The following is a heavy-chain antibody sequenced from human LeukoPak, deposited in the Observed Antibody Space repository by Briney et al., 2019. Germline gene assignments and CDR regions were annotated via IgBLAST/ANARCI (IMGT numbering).Heavy chain of an antibody. J-gene: IGHJ6*03. CDR2: ISSSSSYI. CDR3: ARDRRLGGATFYYMDV. CDR1: GFTFSSYS. V-gene: IGHV3-21*01. D-gene: IGHD1-26*01. Sequence: GGSLRLSCAASGFTFSSYSMNWVRQAPGKGLEWVSSISSSSSYIYYADSVKGRFTISRDNAKNSVYLQMNSLRAEDTAAYYCARDRRLGGATFYYMDVWGKGTTVTVSS.